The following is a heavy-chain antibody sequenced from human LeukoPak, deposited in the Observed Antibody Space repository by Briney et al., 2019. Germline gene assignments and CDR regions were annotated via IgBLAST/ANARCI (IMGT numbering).Heavy chain of an antibody. J-gene: IGHJ4*02. V-gene: IGHV4-31*03. D-gene: IGHD6-19*01. Sequence: SQTLSLTCTVSGGSISSGGYYWGWLRQHPGKGLEWIGYIYYSGSTYYNPSLKSRVTITVNTSKNQFSLKLSSVTAADTAVYYCARGGWGSSGWGHFDYWGQGTLVTVSS. CDR1: GGSISSGGYY. CDR2: IYYSGST. CDR3: ARGGWGSSGWGHFDY.